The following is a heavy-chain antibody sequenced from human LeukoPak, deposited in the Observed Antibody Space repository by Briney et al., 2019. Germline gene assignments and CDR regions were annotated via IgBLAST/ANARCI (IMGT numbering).Heavy chain of an antibody. CDR1: GYTFTSYG. V-gene: IGHV1-18*01. D-gene: IGHD6-19*01. CDR3: ARELTVAGAPDAFDI. J-gene: IGHJ3*02. CDR2: ISTYKYNT. Sequence: ASVKVSCKASGYTFTSYGISWVRQAPGQGLEWMGWISTYKYNTNYAQKLQGRVTMTTDTSTSTAYMELRSLRSDDTAVYYCARELTVAGAPDAFDIWGQGTMVTVSS.